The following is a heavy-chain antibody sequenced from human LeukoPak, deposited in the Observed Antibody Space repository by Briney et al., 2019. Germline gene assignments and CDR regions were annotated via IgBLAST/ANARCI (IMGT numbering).Heavy chain of an antibody. CDR1: GFSLNTRGVG. CDR3: AHRKYHYDGSVFDN. D-gene: IGHD3-22*01. V-gene: IGHV2-5*02. Sequence: SGPTLVSPRQTLTLTCTFSGFSLNTRGVGVGWIRQPPGRALEWLALIYWDDDRRYSPSLKSRLTITKDTSRNQVVLTMTNMDPVDTATYFCAHRKYHYDGSVFDNWGQLQVVTVSS. J-gene: IGHJ4*02. CDR2: IYWDDDR.